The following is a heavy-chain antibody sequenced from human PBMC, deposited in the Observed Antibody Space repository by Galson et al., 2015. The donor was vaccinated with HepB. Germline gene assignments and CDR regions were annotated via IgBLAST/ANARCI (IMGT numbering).Heavy chain of an antibody. Sequence: QSGAEVKKPGESLKISCKGSGYSFTSYWIGWVRQMPGKGLEWMGIMYPGDSDTRYSPSFQGQVTISADKSISTAYLQWSSLKASDTAMYYCARSRTGYSSSWYLSWGTVKLAFDIWGQGTMVTVSS. D-gene: IGHD6-13*01. CDR2: MYPGDSDT. V-gene: IGHV5-51*01. CDR1: GYSFTSYW. CDR3: ARSRTGYSSSWYLSWGTVKLAFDI. J-gene: IGHJ3*02.